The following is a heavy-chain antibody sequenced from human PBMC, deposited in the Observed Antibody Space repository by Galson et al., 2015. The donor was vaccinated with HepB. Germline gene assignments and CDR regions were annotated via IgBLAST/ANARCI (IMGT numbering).Heavy chain of an antibody. J-gene: IGHJ4*02. CDR1: GFTFGSYE. Sequence: SLRLSCAASGFTFGSYEMNWVRQAPGKGLEWVSYISSSGSTIYYADSVKGRFTISRDNAKNSLYLQMNSLRAEDTAVYYCARALGVLVITDDEYYFDYWGQGTLVTVSS. CDR3: ARALGVLVITDDEYYFDY. CDR2: ISSSGSTI. D-gene: IGHD3-22*01. V-gene: IGHV3-48*03.